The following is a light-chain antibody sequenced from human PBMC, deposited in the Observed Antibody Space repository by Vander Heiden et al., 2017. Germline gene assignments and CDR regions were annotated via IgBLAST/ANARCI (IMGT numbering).Light chain of an antibody. CDR3: AAWDDSLNGRV. V-gene: IGLV1-44*01. Sequence: QSVLTQPPSASGTPGQRVTISCSGSSPNIGSNTVNLYQQLPGKDPKSLTYSHNQRPSGVPDRFSGSKSGTSASLAIIGLQAEDEADYYCAAWDDSLNGRVFGGGTKLTVL. CDR2: SHN. J-gene: IGLJ3*02. CDR1: SPNIGSNT.